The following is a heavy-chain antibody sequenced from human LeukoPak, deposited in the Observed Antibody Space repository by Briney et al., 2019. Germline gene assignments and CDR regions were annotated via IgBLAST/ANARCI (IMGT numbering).Heavy chain of an antibody. CDR2: ISSGGTYE. Sequence: GGSLRLSCAASGFTFSSFTMNWVRQAPGKGLEWVSLISSGGTYEYYADSVKGRFTISRDNSKNTLYLQLNSLRAEDTAVYYCARDSTYYYDSGSSGPHYFDNWGQGTLVTVSS. V-gene: IGHV3-30*01. CDR3: ARDSTYYYDSGSSGPHYFDN. D-gene: IGHD3-10*01. CDR1: GFTFSSFT. J-gene: IGHJ4*02.